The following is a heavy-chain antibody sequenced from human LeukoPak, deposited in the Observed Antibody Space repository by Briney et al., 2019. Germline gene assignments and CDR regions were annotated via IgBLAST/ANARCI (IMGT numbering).Heavy chain of an antibody. CDR3: ARIPDVSGWPFDY. J-gene: IGHJ4*02. CDR1: DGSINSDF. CDR2: IRYSGRT. D-gene: IGHD6-19*01. V-gene: IGHV4-59*01. Sequence: SETLSLTRTASDGSINSDFWTWIRQPPGKVLEWIGYIRYSGRTSYNPSLKSRVSISIDTSKNLFSLKLRSVTTADTAIYYCARIPDVSGWPFDYWGQGTLVTVSS.